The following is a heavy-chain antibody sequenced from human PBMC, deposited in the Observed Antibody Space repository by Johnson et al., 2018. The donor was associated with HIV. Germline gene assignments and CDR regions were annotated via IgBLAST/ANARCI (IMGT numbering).Heavy chain of an antibody. CDR3: ARLSKGGFDAFDS. J-gene: IGHJ3*02. Sequence: QVQLVESGGGVVQPGSSLRLSCAASGFTFSNYAVHWVRQAPGKGLEWVAVLSNDGSNKYYADSVKGRFSISRDNSKNTLHLQMNSLRGEDTAVYYCARLSKGGFDAFDSWGQGTMVTVSS. CDR1: GFTFSNYA. CDR2: LSNDGSNK. D-gene: IGHD5/OR15-5a*01. V-gene: IGHV3-30*14.